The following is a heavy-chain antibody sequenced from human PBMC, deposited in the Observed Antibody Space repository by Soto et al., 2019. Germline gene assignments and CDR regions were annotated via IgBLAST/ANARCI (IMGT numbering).Heavy chain of an antibody. J-gene: IGHJ3*02. CDR1: GYTFTTYG. CDR2: ISAYNGNT. D-gene: IGHD3-22*01. CDR3: ARVFFRLLAFEI. Sequence: QVQLVQSGGEVKKPGASVKVSCKASGYTFTTYGISWVRQAPGQGLEWMGWISAYNGNTSYAQKLQGRVTMTTDTSTSTAYMELRSLRSADTAVYYCARVFFRLLAFEIWGQGTMVTVSS. V-gene: IGHV1-18*01.